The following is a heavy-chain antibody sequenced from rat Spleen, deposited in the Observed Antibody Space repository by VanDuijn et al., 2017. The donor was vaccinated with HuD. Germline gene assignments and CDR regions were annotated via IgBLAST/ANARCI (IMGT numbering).Heavy chain of an antibody. D-gene: IGHD1-2*01. CDR3: ARADIASISTDGI. V-gene: IGHV2-13*01. J-gene: IGHJ3*01. Sequence: QVQLKESGPGLVQPSQTLSLTCTVSGFSLSNYGVIWVRQPPGKGLEWMGVICGNGNPNYNSALKSRLSISRDTSKSQVYLKMNSLQTADTATSYCARADIASISTDGIWGQGTLVTVSS. CDR2: ICGNGNP. CDR1: GFSLSNYG.